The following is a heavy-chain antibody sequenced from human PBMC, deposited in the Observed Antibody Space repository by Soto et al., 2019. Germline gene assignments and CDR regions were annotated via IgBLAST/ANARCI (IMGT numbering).Heavy chain of an antibody. CDR2: IYYSGST. D-gene: IGHD3-3*01. CDR3: ARQGYYDFWSGYPSPDAFDI. CDR1: GGSISSSSYY. J-gene: IGHJ3*02. V-gene: IGHV4-39*01. Sequence: QLQLQESGPGLVKPSETLSLTCTVSGGSISSSSYYWGWIRQPPGKGLEWIGSIYYSGSTYYNPSLKSRVTISVDTSKNQFSLKLISVTAADTAVYYCARQGYYDFWSGYPSPDAFDIWGKGTKVTVSS.